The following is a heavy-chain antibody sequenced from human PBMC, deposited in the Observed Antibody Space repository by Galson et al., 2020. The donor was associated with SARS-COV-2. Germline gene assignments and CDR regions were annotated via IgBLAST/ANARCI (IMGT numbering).Heavy chain of an antibody. D-gene: IGHD3-22*01. CDR1: GFTFDDYA. V-gene: IGHV3-9*01. CDR2: ISWNSGSI. J-gene: IGHJ3*02. CDR3: AKDWYYYDSSGAWNI. Sequence: GGSLRLSCAASGFTFDDYAMHWVRQAPGKGLEWVSGISWNSGSIGYADSVKGQFTISRDNAKNSLYLQMNSLRAEDTALYYCAKDWYYYDSSGAWNIWGQGTMVTVSS.